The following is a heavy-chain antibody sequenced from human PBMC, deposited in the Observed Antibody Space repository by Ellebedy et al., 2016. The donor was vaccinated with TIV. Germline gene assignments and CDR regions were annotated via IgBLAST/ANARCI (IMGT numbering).Heavy chain of an antibody. J-gene: IGHJ4*02. D-gene: IGHD3-3*01. CDR3: AKGSTIFGPFDN. Sequence: GESLKISXAVSGFTFSRSAMSWVRQAPGKGPEWVSSVSAGGASTYYADPVKGRFSISRDNSNNTLYLQMNSLRAEDTALYYCAKGSTIFGPFDNWGQGALVTVSS. CDR2: VSAGGAST. CDR1: GFTFSRSA. V-gene: IGHV3-23*01.